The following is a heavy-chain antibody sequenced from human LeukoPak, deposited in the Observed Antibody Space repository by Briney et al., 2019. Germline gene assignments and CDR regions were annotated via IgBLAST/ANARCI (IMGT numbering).Heavy chain of an antibody. D-gene: IGHD3-10*01. Sequence: GGSLRLSCAASRFTFSSYGMHWVRQAPGKGLEWVAYIQYDGSNEQYADSVKGRFSISRDSSKNILYLQMNSLRAEDTAVYYCARNYGSGSYYMFDYWGQGTLVTVSS. CDR1: RFTFSSYG. V-gene: IGHV3-30*19. J-gene: IGHJ4*02. CDR2: IQYDGSNE. CDR3: ARNYGSGSYYMFDY.